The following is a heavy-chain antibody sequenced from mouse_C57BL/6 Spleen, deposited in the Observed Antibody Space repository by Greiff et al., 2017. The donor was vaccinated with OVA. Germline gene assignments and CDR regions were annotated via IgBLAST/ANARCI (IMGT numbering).Heavy chain of an antibody. D-gene: IGHD1-1*01. V-gene: IGHV1-19*01. Sequence: VQLQQSGPVLVKPGASVKMSCKASGYTFTDYYMNWVKQSHGKSLEWIGVINPYNGGTSYNQKFKGKATLTVDKSSSTAYMELNSLTSEDSAVYYCARRYGSSTGFYAMDYWGQGTSVTVSS. CDR1: GYTFTDYY. CDR3: ARRYGSSTGFYAMDY. CDR2: INPYNGGT. J-gene: IGHJ4*01.